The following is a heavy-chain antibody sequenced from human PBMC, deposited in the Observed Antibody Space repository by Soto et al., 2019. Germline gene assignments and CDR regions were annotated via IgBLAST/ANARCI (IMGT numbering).Heavy chain of an antibody. D-gene: IGHD5-12*01. CDR2: IYSGGST. V-gene: IGHV3-53*04. Sequence: EVQLVESGGGLVQPGGSLRLSCAASGFTVSSNYMSWVRQAPGKGLEWVSVIYSGGSTYYADSVKGRFTISRHNSKNTLYLQMNSLGAEDTAVYYCARDSSGYDVNWGQGTLVTVSS. CDR1: GFTVSSNY. J-gene: IGHJ4*02. CDR3: ARDSSGYDVN.